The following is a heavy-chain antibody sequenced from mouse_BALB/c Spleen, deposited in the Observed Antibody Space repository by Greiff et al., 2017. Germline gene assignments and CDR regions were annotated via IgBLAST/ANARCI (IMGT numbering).Heavy chain of an antibody. CDR1: GFNIKDTY. J-gene: IGHJ3*01. V-gene: IGHV14-3*02. Sequence: VHVKQSGAELVKPGASVKLSCTASGFNIKDTYMHWVKQRPEQGLEWIGRIDPANGNTKYDPKFQGKATITADTSSNTAYLQLSSLTSEDTAVYYCAKRGSAYWGQGTLVTVSA. CDR2: IDPANGNT. CDR3: AKRGSAY.